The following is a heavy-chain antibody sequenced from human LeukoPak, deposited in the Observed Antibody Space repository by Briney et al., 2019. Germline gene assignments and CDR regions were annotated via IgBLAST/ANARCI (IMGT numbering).Heavy chain of an antibody. J-gene: IGHJ2*01. CDR3: ARRVGYYDSSGYYWAAAVWYFDL. V-gene: IGHV4-34*01. Sequence: SETLSLTCAVYGGSFSGYYWSWIRQPPGKGLEWIGEINHSGSTNYNPSLKSRVTISVDTSKNQFSLKLSSVTAADTAVYYCARRVGYYDSSGYYWAAAVWYFDLWGRGTLVTVSS. D-gene: IGHD3-22*01. CDR1: GGSFSGYY. CDR2: INHSGST.